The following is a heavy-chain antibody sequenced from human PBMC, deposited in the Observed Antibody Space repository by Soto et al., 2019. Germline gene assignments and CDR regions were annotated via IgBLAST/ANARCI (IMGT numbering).Heavy chain of an antibody. CDR2: ISWDGGST. CDR3: AKGPEDIVATRWVFDY. J-gene: IGHJ4*02. V-gene: IGHV3-43*01. Sequence: GGSLRLSCAASGFTFDDYTMHWVRQAPGKGLEWVSLISWDGGSTYYADSVKGRFTISRDNSKNSLYLQMNSLRTEDTALYYCAKGPEDIVATRWVFDYSRKGTLVLVSA. CDR1: GFTFDDYT. D-gene: IGHD5-12*01.